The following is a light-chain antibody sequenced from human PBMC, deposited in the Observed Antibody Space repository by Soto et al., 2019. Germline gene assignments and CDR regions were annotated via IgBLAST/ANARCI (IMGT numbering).Light chain of an antibody. J-gene: IGKJ5*01. CDR2: GTS. Sequence: EIVLTQSPGTLSLSPGERATLSCRASQSVNNAYLAWYQQKPGQAPRLLISGTSSRATGIPDRFSGSGSWTDFTLSISRLEPEDFAMYYCQQYCSSPPITFGQGTRLEIK. V-gene: IGKV3-20*01. CDR3: QQYCSSPPIT. CDR1: QSVNNAY.